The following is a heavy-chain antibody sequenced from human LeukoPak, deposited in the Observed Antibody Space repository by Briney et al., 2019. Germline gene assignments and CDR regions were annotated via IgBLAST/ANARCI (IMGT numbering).Heavy chain of an antibody. J-gene: IGHJ4*02. CDR3: ARAGAFYYDSSGYYEGSFDY. D-gene: IGHD3-22*01. Sequence: SVKVSCKASGYTFTSYAISWVRQAPGQGLEWMGGIIPIFGTANYAQKFQGRVTITADESTSTAYMELSSLRSEDTAVYYCARAGAFYYDSSGYYEGSFDYWGQGTLVTVSS. V-gene: IGHV1-69*13. CDR1: GYTFTSYA. CDR2: IIPIFGTA.